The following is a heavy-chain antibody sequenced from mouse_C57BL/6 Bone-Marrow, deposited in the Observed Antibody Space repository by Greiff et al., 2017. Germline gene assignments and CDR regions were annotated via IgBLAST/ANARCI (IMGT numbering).Heavy chain of an antibody. J-gene: IGHJ1*03. CDR1: GFTFSDYG. D-gene: IGHD1-1*01. CDR3: ARPYGSRGYFDV. Sequence: EVKVVESGGGLVQPGGSLKLSCAASGFTFSDYGMAWVRQAPRKGPEWVAFISNLAYSIYYADTVTGRFTISRENAKNTLYLEMSSLRSEDTAMYYCARPYGSRGYFDVWGTGTTVTVSS. CDR2: ISNLAYSI. V-gene: IGHV5-15*01.